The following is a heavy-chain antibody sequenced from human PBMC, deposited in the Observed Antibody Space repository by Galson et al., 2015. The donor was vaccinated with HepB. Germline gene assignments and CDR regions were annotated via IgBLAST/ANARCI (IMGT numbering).Heavy chain of an antibody. CDR1: GYIFRSYC. CDR2: INPSGGRS. Sequence: SVKVSCKASGYIFRSYCIHWVRQARGQGLEWMGMINPSGGRSSVAQKFQGRVTVTRDTSASTVYMELSSLTSEDTAVYFCARDRLRYSSGWDYYYYGMDVWGQGTTVTVSS. J-gene: IGHJ6*02. V-gene: IGHV1-46*01. D-gene: IGHD3-22*01. CDR3: ARDRLRYSSGWDYYYYGMDV.